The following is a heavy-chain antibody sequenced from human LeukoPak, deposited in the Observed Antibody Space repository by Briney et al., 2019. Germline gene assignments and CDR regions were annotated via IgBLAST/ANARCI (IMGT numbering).Heavy chain of an antibody. CDR1: GGSFSGYY. CDR2: INHSGST. D-gene: IGHD3-10*01. CDR3: ARGYGRARRGYFDY. Sequence: SETLSLTCAVYGGSFSGYYWSWIRQPPGKGLEWIGEINHSGSTNYNPSLNSRVTISVDTSKNQFSLKLSSVTAADTAVYYCARGYGRARRGYFDYWGQGTLVTVSS. J-gene: IGHJ4*02. V-gene: IGHV4-34*01.